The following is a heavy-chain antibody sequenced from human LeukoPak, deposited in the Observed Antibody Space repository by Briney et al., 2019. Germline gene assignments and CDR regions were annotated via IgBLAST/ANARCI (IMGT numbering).Heavy chain of an antibody. CDR3: ARLEAAFNWFDP. V-gene: IGHV4-59*01. CDR1: GGSISSYY. Sequence: SETLSLTCTVSGGSISSYYWSWLRQPPGKGLEWIGYIYYSGSTNYNPSLKSRVTISVDTSKNQFSLKLSSVTAADTAVYYCARLEAAFNWFDPWGQGTPVTVSS. D-gene: IGHD6-13*01. J-gene: IGHJ5*02. CDR2: IYYSGST.